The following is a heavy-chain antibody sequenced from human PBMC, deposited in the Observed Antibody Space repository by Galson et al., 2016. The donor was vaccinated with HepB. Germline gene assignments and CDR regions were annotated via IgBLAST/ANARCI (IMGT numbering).Heavy chain of an antibody. J-gene: IGHJ3*01. CDR1: GFSFDIYA. CDR3: AKELAVGGSLANDAFDV. Sequence: SLRLSCAASGFSFDIYAINWVRQAPGKGLEWVSGLGKSGFRRYYADSVKGRFTVSRANSSKMVTLHMNSLRVVDTAVYYCAKELAVGGSLANDAFDVWGRGTLVTVSS. V-gene: IGHV3-23*01. CDR2: LGKSGFRR. D-gene: IGHD2-15*01.